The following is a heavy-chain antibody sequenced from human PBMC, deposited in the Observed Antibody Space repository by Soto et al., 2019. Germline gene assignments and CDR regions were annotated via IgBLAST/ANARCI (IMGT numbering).Heavy chain of an antibody. V-gene: IGHV1-18*01. D-gene: IGHD2-15*01. CDR1: GYTFTSYG. CDR2: ISAYNGNA. CDR3: ARVYCSGGSCYWIFDY. Sequence: GASVKVSCKASGYTFTSYGISWVRQAPGQGLEWMGWISAYNGNANYAQKLQGRVTMTTDTSTSTAYMELRSLRSDDTAVYYCARVYCSGGSCYWIFDYWGQGTLVTVSS. J-gene: IGHJ4*02.